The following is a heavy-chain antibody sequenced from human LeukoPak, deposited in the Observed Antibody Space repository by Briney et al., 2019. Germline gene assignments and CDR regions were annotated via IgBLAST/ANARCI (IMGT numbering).Heavy chain of an antibody. CDR1: GFTFSDYY. D-gene: IGHD4/OR15-4a*01. Sequence: PGGSLRLSCAASGFTFSDYYMSWIRQAPGKGLEWVSYISSSGSTIYYADSVKGRFTISRDNAKNSLYLQMNSLRAEDTAVYYCARARRYGALAFDIWGQGTMVTVSS. J-gene: IGHJ3*02. CDR3: ARARRYGALAFDI. CDR2: ISSSGSTI. V-gene: IGHV3-11*04.